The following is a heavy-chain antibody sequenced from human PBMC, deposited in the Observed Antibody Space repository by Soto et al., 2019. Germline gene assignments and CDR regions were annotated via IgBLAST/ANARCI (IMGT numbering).Heavy chain of an antibody. CDR2: ISYDGISK. CDR3: VREGTMAPQGVDQ. V-gene: IGHV3-30*09. Sequence: GGSLRLSCAASGFTFSRFSMHWVRQAPGKGLEWVAFISYDGISKYYADSVKGRFAISRDNSKNTLYLQMYSLRPEDTAVYYSVREGTMAPQGVDQWGQGSLVTVSS. J-gene: IGHJ4*03. CDR1: GFTFSRFS. D-gene: IGHD3-16*01.